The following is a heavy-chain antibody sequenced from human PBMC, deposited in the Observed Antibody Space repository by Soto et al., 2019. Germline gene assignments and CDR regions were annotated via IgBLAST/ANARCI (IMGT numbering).Heavy chain of an antibody. J-gene: IGHJ4*02. CDR2: ITPILGTP. CDR1: GGAFSNFA. CDR3: VRGGSGSRGDY. V-gene: IGHV1-69*01. D-gene: IGHD3-10*01. Sequence: QVQLVQSGAEMKKPGSSVKVSCKTSGGAFSNFAVSWARQAPGQGLEWVGGITPILGTPSYAQKFQGRVTITADVSTTSAYMEITSLTSEDTALYYCVRGGSGSRGDYWGQGTLVTVSS.